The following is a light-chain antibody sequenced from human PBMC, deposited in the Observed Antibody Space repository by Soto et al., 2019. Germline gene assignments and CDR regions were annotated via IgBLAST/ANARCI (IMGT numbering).Light chain of an antibody. CDR3: CSFAGSGTYV. Sequence: QSVLTQPASVSGSPGQSITISCTGTSSDVGSHNLVSWYQQHPGKAPKLRSYEVNKRPSGVSNRFSGSKSGNTASLTIFGLQTGDEADYYCCSFAGSGTYVFGTGTKVTVL. V-gene: IGLV2-23*02. CDR2: EVN. CDR1: SSDVGSHNL. J-gene: IGLJ1*01.